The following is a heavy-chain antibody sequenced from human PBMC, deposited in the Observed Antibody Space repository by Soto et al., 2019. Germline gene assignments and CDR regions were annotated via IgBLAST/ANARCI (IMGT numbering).Heavy chain of an antibody. CDR2: IWYDGTQK. V-gene: IGHV3-33*01. CDR1: GFTFNTYS. D-gene: IGHD4-17*01. Sequence: QVQLEESGGGVVQPGRSLRLSCEASGFTFNTYSMHWVRQPPGKGLEWLAAIWYDGTQKYYADSVKGRFIIYRDNSKKTLYSEMNSLRADDRAVYYCARAGGTTVTGLWHFDSWGQGTLVTVSS. J-gene: IGHJ4*02. CDR3: ARAGGTTVTGLWHFDS.